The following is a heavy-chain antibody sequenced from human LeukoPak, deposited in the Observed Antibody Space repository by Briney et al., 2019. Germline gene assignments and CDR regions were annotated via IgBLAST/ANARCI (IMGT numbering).Heavy chain of an antibody. D-gene: IGHD2-2*01. Sequence: SETLSLTCAVYGGSFSGYYWSWIRQPPGKGLEWIGEINHSGSTNYNPPLKSRVTISVDTSKNQFSLKLSSVTAADTAVYYCARGPPAKPGTGYYYGMDVWGQGTTVTVSS. J-gene: IGHJ6*02. CDR1: GGSFSGYY. CDR3: ARGPPAKPGTGYYYGMDV. CDR2: INHSGST. V-gene: IGHV4-34*01.